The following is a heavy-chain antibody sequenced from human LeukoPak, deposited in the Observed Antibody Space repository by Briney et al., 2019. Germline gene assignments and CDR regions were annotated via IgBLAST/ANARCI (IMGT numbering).Heavy chain of an antibody. J-gene: IGHJ4*02. Sequence: PGGSLRLSCAASGFTFSSYAMHWVRQAPGKGLEWVAVISYDGSNKYYADSVKGRFTISRDNSKNTLYLQMNSLRAEDTAVYYCARERGYYYGFDYWGQGTLVTVSS. V-gene: IGHV3-30-3*01. CDR3: ARERGYYYGFDY. D-gene: IGHD3-22*01. CDR2: ISYDGSNK. CDR1: GFTFSSYA.